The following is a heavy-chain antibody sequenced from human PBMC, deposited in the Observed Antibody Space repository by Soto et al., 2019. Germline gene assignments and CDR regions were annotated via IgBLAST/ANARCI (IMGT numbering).Heavy chain of an antibody. D-gene: IGHD4-17*01. CDR2: IIPIFGTA. CDR1: GGTFSSYA. V-gene: IGHV1-69*13. CDR3: ARGGDMTTAPHNGFDP. Sequence: ASVKVSCKASGGTFSSYAISWVRQAPGQGLEWMGGIIPIFGTANYAQKFQGRVTITADESTSTAYMELSSLRSEDTAVYYCARGGDMTTAPHNGFDPWGQGTLVTVSS. J-gene: IGHJ5*02.